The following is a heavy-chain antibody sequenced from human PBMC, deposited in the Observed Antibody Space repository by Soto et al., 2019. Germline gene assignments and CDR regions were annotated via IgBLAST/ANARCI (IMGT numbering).Heavy chain of an antibody. CDR2: IYYSGST. V-gene: IGHV4-59*01. J-gene: IGHJ4*02. Sequence: QVQLQESGPGLVKPSETLSLTCTVSGGSISSYYWSWIRQPPGKGLEWIGYIYYSGSTNYNPSLKSRVTISVDTSKNQFSLKLSSVTAADTAVYYCAGLYSSGYYYVYWGQGTLVTVSS. CDR1: GGSISSYY. CDR3: AGLYSSGYYYVY. D-gene: IGHD3-22*01.